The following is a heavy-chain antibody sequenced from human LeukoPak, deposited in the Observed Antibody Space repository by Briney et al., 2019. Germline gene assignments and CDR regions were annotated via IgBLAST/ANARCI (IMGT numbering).Heavy chain of an antibody. Sequence: GGSLRLSCAASGFTFSDYYMSWIRQAPGKGLEWVSYISSSSSYTNYADSVKGRFTISRDNAKNSLYLQMNSLRAEDTAVYYCARDRIVGRPLNYDFWSGSYYYGMDVWGQGTTVTVSS. J-gene: IGHJ6*02. V-gene: IGHV3-11*06. CDR2: ISSSSSYT. CDR1: GFTFSDYY. D-gene: IGHD3-3*01. CDR3: ARDRIVGRPLNYDFWSGSYYYGMDV.